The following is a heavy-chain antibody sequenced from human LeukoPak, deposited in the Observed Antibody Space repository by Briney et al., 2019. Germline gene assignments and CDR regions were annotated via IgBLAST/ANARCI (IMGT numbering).Heavy chain of an antibody. Sequence: PSETLSLTCTVSGGSISSSSYYWGWIRQPPGKGLEWIGSIYYSGSTYYNPSLKSRVTISVDTSKNQFSLKLSSVTAADTAVYYCARANLPPNYYYYYMDVWGKGTTVTVSS. V-gene: IGHV4-39*07. J-gene: IGHJ6*03. CDR3: ARANLPPNYYYYYMDV. CDR1: GGSISSSSYY. CDR2: IYYSGST.